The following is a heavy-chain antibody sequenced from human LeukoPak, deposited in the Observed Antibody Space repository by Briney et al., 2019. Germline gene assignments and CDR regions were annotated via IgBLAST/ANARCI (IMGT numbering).Heavy chain of an antibody. Sequence: SETLSLTCTVSGGSISSYYWSWVRQPPGQGLEWIGEINYTGRTSYNPSLKSRVTISVDSSQNQFFLLLTSVTAADTAVYYCARVAGYLPTRWFDPWGQGTHVTVSS. CDR1: GGSISSYY. J-gene: IGHJ5*02. V-gene: IGHV4-59*04. D-gene: IGHD6-25*01. CDR2: INYTGRT. CDR3: ARVAGYLPTRWFDP.